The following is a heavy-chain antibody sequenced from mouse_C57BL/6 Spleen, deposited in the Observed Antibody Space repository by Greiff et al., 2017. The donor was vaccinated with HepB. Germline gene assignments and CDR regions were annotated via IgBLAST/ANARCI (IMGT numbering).Heavy chain of an antibody. CDR3: ARAPDYDYDSY. CDR1: GYTFTSYW. D-gene: IGHD2-4*01. J-gene: IGHJ2*01. Sequence: QVQLQQPGAELVKPGASVKLSCKASGYTFTSYWMHWVKQRPGQGLEWIGMIHPNSGSTNYNEKFKSKATLTVDKSSSTAYMQRSSLTSEDSAVYYCARAPDYDYDSYWGQGTTLTVSS. CDR2: IHPNSGST. V-gene: IGHV1-64*01.